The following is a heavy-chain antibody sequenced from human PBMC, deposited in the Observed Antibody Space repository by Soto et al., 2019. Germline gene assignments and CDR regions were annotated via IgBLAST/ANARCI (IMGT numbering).Heavy chain of an antibody. CDR1: GFTFSSYA. V-gene: IGHV3-23*01. CDR2: ISGSGGST. Sequence: PGGSVRLSCAASGFTFSSYAMSWVRQAPGKGLEWVSAISGSGGSTYYADSVKGRFTISRDNSKNTLYLQMNSLRAEDTAVYYCATISRARIAVAGTLSLDYWGQGTLVTVSS. CDR3: ATISRARIAVAGTLSLDY. D-gene: IGHD6-19*01. J-gene: IGHJ4*02.